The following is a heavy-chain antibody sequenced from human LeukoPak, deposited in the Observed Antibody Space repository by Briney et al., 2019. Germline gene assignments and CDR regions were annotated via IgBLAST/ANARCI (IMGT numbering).Heavy chain of an antibody. V-gene: IGHV3-48*03. CDR2: ISSSGSTI. J-gene: IGHJ2*01. Sequence: GGSLRLSCAASGFTFSSYEMNWVRQAPGKGLEWVSYISSSGSTIYYADSVKGRFTISRDNSKNTLYLQMNSLRAEDTAVYYCAKVATDSAWYIDLWGRGTLVSVSS. D-gene: IGHD6-13*01. CDR3: AKVATDSAWYIDL. CDR1: GFTFSSYE.